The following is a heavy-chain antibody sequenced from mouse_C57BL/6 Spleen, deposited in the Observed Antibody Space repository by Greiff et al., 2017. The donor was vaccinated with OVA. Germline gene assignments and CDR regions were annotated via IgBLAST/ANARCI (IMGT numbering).Heavy chain of an antibody. D-gene: IGHD4-1*01. CDR1: GYTFTSYW. CDR2: IDPSDSYT. V-gene: IGHV1-69*01. Sequence: QVQLKQPGAELVMPGASVKLSCKASGYTFTSYWMHWVKQRPGQGLEWIGEIDPSDSYTNYNQKFKGKSTLTVDKSSSTAYMQLSSLTSEDSAVYYCARGGGTRNFDYWGQGTTLTVSS. CDR3: ARGGGTRNFDY. J-gene: IGHJ2*01.